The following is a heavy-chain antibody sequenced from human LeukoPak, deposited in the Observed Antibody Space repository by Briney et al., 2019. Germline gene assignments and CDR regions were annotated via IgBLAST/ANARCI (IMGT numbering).Heavy chain of an antibody. Sequence: PSETLSLTCTVSGGSISSYYWSWIRQPPGKGREWIGYIYYSGNTNYNPSLKSRVTISVDTSKNQFSLNLSSVTAADTAVYYCAREGRGAASGMDYWGQGSLVTVSS. CDR3: AREGRGAASGMDY. CDR2: IYYSGNT. V-gene: IGHV4-59*01. D-gene: IGHD6-13*01. J-gene: IGHJ4*02. CDR1: GGSISSYY.